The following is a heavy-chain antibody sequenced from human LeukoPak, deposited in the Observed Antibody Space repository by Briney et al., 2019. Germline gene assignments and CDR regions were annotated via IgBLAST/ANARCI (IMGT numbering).Heavy chain of an antibody. CDR3: ARGDTYYDFWSGYST. D-gene: IGHD3-3*01. CDR2: IIPIFGTA. J-gene: IGHJ4*02. V-gene: IGHV1-69*13. CDR1: GGTFSSYA. Sequence: AVKVSCKASGGTFSSYAISWVRQAPGQGLEWMGGIIPIFGTANYAQKFQGRVTITADESTSTAYMELSSLRSEDTAVYYCARGDTYYDFWSGYSTWGQGTLVTVSS.